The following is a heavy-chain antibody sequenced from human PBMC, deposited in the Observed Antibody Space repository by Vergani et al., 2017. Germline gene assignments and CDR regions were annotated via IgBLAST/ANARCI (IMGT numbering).Heavy chain of an antibody. D-gene: IGHD5-24*01. J-gene: IGHJ6*02. CDR3: ATDTGRSDGYNLPYYYYGMDV. CDR2: VDPEDGET. Sequence: EVQLVQSGAEVKKPGATVKISCKVSGYTFTDYYMHWVQQAPGKGLEWMGLVDPEDGETIYAEKFQGRVTITADTSTDTAYMELSSLRSEDTAVYYCATDTGRSDGYNLPYYYYGMDVWGQGTTVTVSS. CDR1: GYTFTDYY. V-gene: IGHV1-69-2*01.